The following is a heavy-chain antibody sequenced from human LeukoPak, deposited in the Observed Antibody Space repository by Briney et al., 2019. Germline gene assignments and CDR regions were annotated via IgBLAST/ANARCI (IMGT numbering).Heavy chain of an antibody. CDR1: GGSISSGSYF. Sequence: SQTLSLTCTVSGGSISSGSYFWSWIRQPPGQGLEWIGSIYYSGSTYYNPSLKSRVTISVDTSKNQFSLKLSSVAAADTAVYYCARLPPDWYLDLWGRGTLVTVSS. CDR3: ARLPPDWYLDL. V-gene: IGHV4-30-2*03. J-gene: IGHJ2*01. CDR2: IYYSGST.